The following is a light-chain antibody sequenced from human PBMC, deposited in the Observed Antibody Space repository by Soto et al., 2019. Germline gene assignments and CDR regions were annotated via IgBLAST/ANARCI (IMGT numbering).Light chain of an antibody. V-gene: IGKV3-15*01. Sequence: EIVLTHSPATLSLSPCERATLSCSASQSVSGNFSAYQQKPGQDARRLIYGGATRAAASPASCFGSGSGAKYSPTISSLLSEEFSVDYCQQYNNWSPITFGQGTRLEIK. CDR3: QQYNNWSPIT. CDR1: QSVSGN. CDR2: GGA. J-gene: IGKJ5*01.